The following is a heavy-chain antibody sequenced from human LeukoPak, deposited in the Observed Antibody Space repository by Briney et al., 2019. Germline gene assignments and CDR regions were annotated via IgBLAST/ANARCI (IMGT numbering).Heavy chain of an antibody. CDR3: ARAHIVGARGDAFDI. D-gene: IGHD1-26*01. J-gene: IGHJ3*02. V-gene: IGHV4-4*07. CDR1: GGSISSYY. CDR2: IYTSGST. Sequence: SETLSLTCTVSGGSISSYYWSWIRQPAGKGLEWIGRIYTSGSTNYNPSLKSRVTISVDTSKNQFSLKLSSVTAADTAVYYCARAHIVGARGDAFDIWGQGTMVTVSS.